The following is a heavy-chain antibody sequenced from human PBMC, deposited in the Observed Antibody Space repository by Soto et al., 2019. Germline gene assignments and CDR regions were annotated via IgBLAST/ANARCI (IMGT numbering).Heavy chain of an antibody. J-gene: IGHJ4*02. CDR1: DGSISGYY. CDR2: IYSSGST. CDR3: ARVHYDISTGYMYYFDY. Sequence: QVQLQESGPGLVKPSETLSLTCTVSDGSISGYYWSWIRQPPGKGLVWIGYIYSSGSTNYNPSLKTRVTISVDTSKNQFSLKLNSVTAADTAMYYCARVHYDISTGYMYYFDYWGQGTLVTVSS. V-gene: IGHV4-59*01. D-gene: IGHD3-9*01.